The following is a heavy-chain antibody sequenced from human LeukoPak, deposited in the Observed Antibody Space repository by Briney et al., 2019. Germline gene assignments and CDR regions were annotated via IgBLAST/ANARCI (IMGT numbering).Heavy chain of an antibody. CDR3: ARAEDYCSGGSCYSHGNAFDI. Sequence: SETLSLTCTVSGGSISSYYWSWIRQPAGKGLEWIGRIYTSGSTNYNPSLKSRVTMSVDTSKNQFSLKLSSVTAADTAVYYCARAEDYCSGGSCYSHGNAFDIWGQGTMVTVSS. CDR2: IYTSGST. J-gene: IGHJ3*02. D-gene: IGHD2-15*01. CDR1: GGSISSYY. V-gene: IGHV4-4*07.